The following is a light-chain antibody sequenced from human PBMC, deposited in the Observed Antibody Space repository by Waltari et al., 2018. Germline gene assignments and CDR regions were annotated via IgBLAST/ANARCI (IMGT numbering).Light chain of an antibody. Sequence: QSALTQPASVSVSPGQSITISCTGIGRAIADSDFVSWYQHHPGEAPRVIIYDVTNRPSGISDRFSASKSANTASLNISGLQPEDEGDYYCTSQTLDGVVLFGGGTQVTVL. CDR3: TSQTLDGVVL. CDR2: DVT. J-gene: IGLJ3*02. CDR1: GRAIADSDF. V-gene: IGLV2-14*03.